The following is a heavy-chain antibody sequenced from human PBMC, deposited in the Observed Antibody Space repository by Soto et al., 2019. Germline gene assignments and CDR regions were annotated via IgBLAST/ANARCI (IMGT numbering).Heavy chain of an antibody. V-gene: IGHV3-9*01. D-gene: IGHD3-22*01. CDR2: ISWNSGSI. Sequence: PGGSLRLSCAASGFPFDDYAMHWVRQAPGKGLEWVSGISWNSGSIGYADSVKGRFTISRDNAKNSLYLQMNSLRAEDTALYYCAKDIGYYDSSGYYYTSYFDYWGQGTLVTVSS. CDR1: GFPFDDYA. J-gene: IGHJ4*02. CDR3: AKDIGYYDSSGYYYTSYFDY.